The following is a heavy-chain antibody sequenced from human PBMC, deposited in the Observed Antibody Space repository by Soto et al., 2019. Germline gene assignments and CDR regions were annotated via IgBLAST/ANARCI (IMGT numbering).Heavy chain of an antibody. Sequence: EMNLMESGGGLVQPGGSLRLSCAASGFIFTKYAMTWVRQVPGKGLEWVSTIRGSGATTYYADSVKGRFIISRDGSRNTVYLQMTSLRAEDTAVYFCAKWGLMTGITVGHVWGQGTTVTVSS. D-gene: IGHD1-7*01. CDR2: IRGSGATT. CDR3: AKWGLMTGITVGHV. J-gene: IGHJ6*02. V-gene: IGHV3-23*01. CDR1: GFIFTKYA.